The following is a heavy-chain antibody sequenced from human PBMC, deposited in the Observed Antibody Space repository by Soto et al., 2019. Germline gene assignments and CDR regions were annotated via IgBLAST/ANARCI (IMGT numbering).Heavy chain of an antibody. D-gene: IGHD1-26*01. V-gene: IGHV1-8*01. J-gene: IGHJ4*02. CDR1: GYTFTSYD. Sequence: QVQLVQSGAEVKKPGASVKVSCKASGYTFTSYDINWVRQATGQGLEWVGWMNPNSGNTGYAQKFQGRVTMTRNTSISTAYMELSSLRSEDTAVYYCARVLWRRGGYSGSYPSYWGQGTLVTVSS. CDR2: MNPNSGNT. CDR3: ARVLWRRGGYSGSYPSY.